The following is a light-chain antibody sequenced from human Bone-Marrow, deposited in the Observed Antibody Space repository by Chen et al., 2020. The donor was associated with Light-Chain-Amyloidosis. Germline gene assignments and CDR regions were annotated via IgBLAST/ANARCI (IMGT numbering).Light chain of an antibody. CDR1: DLPTKY. J-gene: IGLJ2*01. Sequence: SYELPHPPSVSLSPAPTARITCSGDDLPTKYAYWYQQKPGQAPVLVIHRDTERPSGISERFSGSSSGTTATLTISGVQAEDEADYHCQSADSSGTYEVIFGGGTKLTVL. CDR3: QSADSSGTYEVI. CDR2: RDT. V-gene: IGLV3-25*03.